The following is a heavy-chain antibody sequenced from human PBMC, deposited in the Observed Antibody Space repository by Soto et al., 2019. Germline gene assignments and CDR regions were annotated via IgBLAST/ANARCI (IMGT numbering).Heavy chain of an antibody. CDR2: ISAYNGNT. CDR3: ARSQYSSSWYGIHY. Sequence: ASVKVSCKASGYTFTSYGVSWVRQAPGQGLEWMGWISAYNGNTNYAQKLQGRVTMTTDTSTSTAHMELRSLRSDDTAVYYCARSQYSSSWYGIHYWGQGTLVTVSS. D-gene: IGHD6-13*01. J-gene: IGHJ4*02. CDR1: GYTFTSYG. V-gene: IGHV1-18*01.